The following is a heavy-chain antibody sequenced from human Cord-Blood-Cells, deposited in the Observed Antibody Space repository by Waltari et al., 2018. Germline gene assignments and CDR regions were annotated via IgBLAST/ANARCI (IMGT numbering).Heavy chain of an antibody. CDR1: GGSFSGYY. J-gene: IGHJ3*02. CDR2: INHSGST. V-gene: IGHV4-34*01. CDR3: ARPGIAAAGRGAFDI. Sequence: QVQLQQWGAGLLKPSETLSLTCAVYGGSFSGYYWSWIRQPPGKGLAGIGEINHSGSTNYNPSLKSRVTIAVDTSKNQFALKLSSVTAADTAVYYCARPGIAAAGRGAFDIWGQGTMVTVSS. D-gene: IGHD6-13*01.